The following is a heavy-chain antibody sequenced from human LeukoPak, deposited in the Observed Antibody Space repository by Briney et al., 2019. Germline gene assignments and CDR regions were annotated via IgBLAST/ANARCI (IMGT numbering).Heavy chain of an antibody. D-gene: IGHD2-15*01. CDR1: GYSFTSYW. V-gene: IGHV5-51*01. Sequence: GESLQISFQGSGYSFTSYWIAWVRPMPGKGLEWMGITYPGGSDTRYSPSFQGQVTISVDKSINTAYLQWSSLKASDTAMYYCARLYCSGSTCYMGVDYWGQGTLVTVSS. CDR3: ARLYCSGSTCYMGVDY. J-gene: IGHJ4*02. CDR2: TYPGGSDT.